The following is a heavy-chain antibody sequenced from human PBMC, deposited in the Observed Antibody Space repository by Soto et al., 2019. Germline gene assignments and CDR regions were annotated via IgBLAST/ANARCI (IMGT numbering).Heavy chain of an antibody. CDR1: GGSINNGNYY. D-gene: IGHD3-3*01. J-gene: IGHJ4*02. V-gene: IGHV4-31*03. Sequence: SETLSLTCTVSGGSINNGNYYWSWIRQLPGKGLEWIGYIHYGASTYYNPSLKSRVTISIDTSKNQFSLRLNSVTAADTAVYYCARDFAYFDSWGQGTLVTVSS. CDR3: ARDFAYFDS. CDR2: IHYGAST.